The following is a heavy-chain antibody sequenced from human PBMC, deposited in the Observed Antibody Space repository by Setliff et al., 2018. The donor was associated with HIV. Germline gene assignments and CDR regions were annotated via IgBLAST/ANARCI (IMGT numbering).Heavy chain of an antibody. J-gene: IGHJ4*02. Sequence: GGSLRLSCAGSDSGDSGFIFSDYFMTWVRQAPGKGLEWLCYISSSGTTTYYGDSVKGRFTISRDNSRNTQYLQMNSLRAEDTAVYFCARWGSGSYERVFDYWGQGMLVTVSS. V-gene: IGHV3-11*04. D-gene: IGHD1-26*01. CDR1: GFIFSDYF. CDR2: ISSSGTTT. CDR3: ARWGSGSYERVFDY.